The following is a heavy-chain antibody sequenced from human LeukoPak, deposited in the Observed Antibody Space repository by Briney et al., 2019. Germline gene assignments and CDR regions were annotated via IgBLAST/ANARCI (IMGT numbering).Heavy chain of an antibody. Sequence: AGSLRLSCAASGFTFSSYAMSWVRQAPGKGLEWVSAISGGGGGTYYADSVKGRFTISRDNSKNTLFLQMNSLRAEDTAVYYCAKNHQYSSSPFDYWGQGTLVTVSS. D-gene: IGHD6-13*01. V-gene: IGHV3-23*01. J-gene: IGHJ4*02. CDR2: ISGGGGGT. CDR3: AKNHQYSSSPFDY. CDR1: GFTFSSYA.